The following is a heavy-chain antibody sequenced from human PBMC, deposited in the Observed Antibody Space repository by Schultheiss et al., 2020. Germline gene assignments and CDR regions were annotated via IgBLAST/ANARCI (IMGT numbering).Heavy chain of an antibody. D-gene: IGHD3-10*01. CDR3: ARTKYGSGRGMFDY. V-gene: IGHV3-23*01. CDR2: ISGSGGST. CDR1: GFTFSSYA. Sequence: GGSLRLSCAASGFTFSSYAMSWVRQAPGKGLEWVSAISGSGGSTYYADSVKGRFTISRDNAKNSLYLQMNSLRAEDTAVYYCARTKYGSGRGMFDYWGQGTLVTVSS. J-gene: IGHJ4*02.